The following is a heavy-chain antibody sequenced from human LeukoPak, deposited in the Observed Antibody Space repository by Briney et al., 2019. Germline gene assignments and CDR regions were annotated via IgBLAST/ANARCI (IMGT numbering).Heavy chain of an antibody. CDR2: INHSGST. D-gene: IGHD1-1*01. V-gene: IGHV4-34*01. Sequence: NASETLSLTCAGYGGSFSGYYWSWLRQPPGKGLEWIGEINHSGSTNYNPSLKSRVTISVDTSKNQFSLELSSVTAADTAVYYCARLRKQLGYFDLWGRGTLVTVSS. J-gene: IGHJ2*01. CDR1: GGSFSGYY. CDR3: ARLRKQLGYFDL.